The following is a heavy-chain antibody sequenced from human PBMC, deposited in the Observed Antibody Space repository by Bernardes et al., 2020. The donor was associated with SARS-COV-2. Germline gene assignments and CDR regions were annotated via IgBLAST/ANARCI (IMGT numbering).Heavy chain of an antibody. J-gene: IGHJ4*02. V-gene: IGHV3-23*01. Sequence: GGSLRLSCEASGFTFNFFAMTWVRQAPGKGLEWVSSISGRGGSTFYADSVKGRFTISRDNSKNTLYLHMNSLGADDTAVYYCARDGGAYSGSYEGSAQLDYWGQGTLVTVSS. D-gene: IGHD1-26*01. CDR3: ARDGGAYSGSYEGSAQLDY. CDR1: GFTFNFFA. CDR2: ISGRGGST.